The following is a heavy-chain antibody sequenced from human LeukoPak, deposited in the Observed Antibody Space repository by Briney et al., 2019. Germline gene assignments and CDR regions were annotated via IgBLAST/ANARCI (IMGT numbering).Heavy chain of an antibody. CDR3: ARGRNAYYYYGMDV. CDR2: ISYDGSNK. Sequence: PGGSLRLSCAASGFTVSSYAMHWVRQAPGKGLEWVAVISYDGSNKYYADSVKGRFTISRDNSKNTLYLQMNSLRAEDTAVYYCARGRNAYYYYGMDVWGKGTTVTVSS. J-gene: IGHJ6*04. CDR1: GFTVSSYA. V-gene: IGHV3-30*04.